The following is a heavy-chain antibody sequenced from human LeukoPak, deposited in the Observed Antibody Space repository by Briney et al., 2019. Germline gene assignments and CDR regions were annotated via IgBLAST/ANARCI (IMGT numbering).Heavy chain of an antibody. V-gene: IGHV3-53*05. D-gene: IGHD3-22*01. CDR2: IYSGGNT. J-gene: IGHJ4*02. CDR3: ARAPGYGSSGGDY. Sequence: GGSLRLSCAASGFIVSSKYMSWVRQAPGKGLEWVSVIYSGGNTYYAASVEGRFTISRDNSKNTVYLQMNSLRAEDTAVYYCARAPGYGSSGGDYWGQGTLVTVSS. CDR1: GFIVSSKY.